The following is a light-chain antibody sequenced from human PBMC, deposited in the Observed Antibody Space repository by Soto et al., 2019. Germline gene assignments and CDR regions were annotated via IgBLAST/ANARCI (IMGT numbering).Light chain of an antibody. CDR1: QGISNY. CDR2: DAS. V-gene: IGKV1-33*01. CDR3: QQHDNRPYT. Sequence: DIQLTQSPSSLSASVGDRVTITCQASQGISNYLNWYQQKPGKAPKLLIYDASNLETGVPSRFSGSGSGTDFTFTISSLQPEDFATYYCQQHDNRPYTFGQGTKLEIK. J-gene: IGKJ2*01.